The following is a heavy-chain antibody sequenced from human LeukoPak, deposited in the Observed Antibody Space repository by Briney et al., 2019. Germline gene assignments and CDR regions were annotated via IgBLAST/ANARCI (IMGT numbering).Heavy chain of an antibody. CDR3: ARVDGVSDYYYYYMDV. V-gene: IGHV1-46*01. J-gene: IGHJ6*03. CDR2: INPSGGST. CDR1: GYTFTSYY. D-gene: IGHD2-8*01. Sequence: GASVKVSCKASGYTFTSYYMHWVRQAPGQGLEWMGIINPSGGSTSYAQKFQGRVTMTRDTSTSTVYMELSSLRSEDTAVYYCARVDGVSDYYYYYMDVWGKGTTVTVSS.